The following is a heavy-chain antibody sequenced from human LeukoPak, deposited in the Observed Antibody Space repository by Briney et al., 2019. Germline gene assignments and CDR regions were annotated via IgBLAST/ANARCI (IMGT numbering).Heavy chain of an antibody. CDR3: ATVRPQIVATIRGFDY. J-gene: IGHJ4*02. CDR1: GYTLTELS. V-gene: IGHV1-24*01. Sequence: VASVKVSCKVSGYTLTELSMHWVRQAPGKGLEWMGGFDPEDGETIYAQKFQGRVTMTEDTSTDTAYMELSSLRSEDTAVYYCATVRPQIVATIRGFDYWGQGTLVTVSS. D-gene: IGHD5-12*01. CDR2: FDPEDGET.